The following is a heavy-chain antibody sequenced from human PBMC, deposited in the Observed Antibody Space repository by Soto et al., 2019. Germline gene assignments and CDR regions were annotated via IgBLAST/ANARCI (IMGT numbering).Heavy chain of an antibody. D-gene: IGHD3-22*01. V-gene: IGHV3-53*01. CDR2: IYSGGTT. J-gene: IGHJ4*02. Sequence: EVQLVESGGGLIQPGGSLRLSCAASGFTVRNNYMTWVRQAPGKGLEWVSVIYSGGTTYYADSVKGRFTISRDSSKNTLYVQMSSLKAGDTAVYYCASGPRRGYLNYWGQGTLVTVSS. CDR3: ASGPRRGYLNY. CDR1: GFTVRNNY.